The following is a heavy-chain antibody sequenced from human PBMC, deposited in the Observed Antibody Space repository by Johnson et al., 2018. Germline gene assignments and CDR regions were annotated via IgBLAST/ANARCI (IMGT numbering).Heavy chain of an antibody. J-gene: IGHJ3*02. Sequence: EVQLVESGGGLIQPGGSLRLSCAASGFTVSSNYLSWVRQAPGKGLEWVSVIYSGGSTYYADSVKGRFTVSRYNSKNTMYLQMNSLSAEDTAVYYCAQDRGYGGRDAFDIWGQGTMVTVSS. CDR1: GFTVSSNY. V-gene: IGHV3-53*01. D-gene: IGHD4-23*01. CDR2: IYSGGST. CDR3: AQDRGYGGRDAFDI.